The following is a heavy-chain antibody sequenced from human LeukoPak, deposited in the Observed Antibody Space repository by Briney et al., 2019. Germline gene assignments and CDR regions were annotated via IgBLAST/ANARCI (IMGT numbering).Heavy chain of an antibody. J-gene: IGHJ4*02. CDR1: GGSISSSSYY. D-gene: IGHD3-22*01. CDR3: ATTSYYYDSPDY. CDR2: IYYSGNT. V-gene: IGHV4-39*01. Sequence: KPSETLSLTCTVSGGSISSSSYYWGWIRQPPGKGLEWIGSIYYSGNTYYNASLKSRVTISVDTTKNQFSLKLSSVTAAHTAVYYCATTSYYYDSPDYWGQGTLVTVSS.